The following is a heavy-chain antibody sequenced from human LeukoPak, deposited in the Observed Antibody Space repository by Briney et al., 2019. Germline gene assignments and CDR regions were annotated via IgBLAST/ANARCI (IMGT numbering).Heavy chain of an antibody. J-gene: IGHJ4*02. CDR1: GFTFSSFS. CDR3: AKSGPDVYGYFPFDY. D-gene: IGHD5-18*01. CDR2: ISYDGTNK. Sequence: GRSLRLSCAASGFTFSSFSMHRVRQAPGKGLEWVAVISYDGTNKYYADSVKGRFTISRDDSKNTLYLQMNSLRTEDTAVYYCAKSGPDVYGYFPFDYWGQGTLVTVSS. V-gene: IGHV3-30*04.